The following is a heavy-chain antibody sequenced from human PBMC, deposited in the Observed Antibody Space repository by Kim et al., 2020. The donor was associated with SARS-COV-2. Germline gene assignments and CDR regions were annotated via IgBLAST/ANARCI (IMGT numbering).Heavy chain of an antibody. CDR3: ARNGNYWSWAVWDYYYYGMDV. D-gene: IGHD2-8*02. Sequence: ASVKVSCKASGYTFTSYDINWVRQATGQGLEWMGWMNPNSGNTGYAQKFQGRVTMTRNTSISTAYMELSSLRSEDTAVYYCARNGNYWSWAVWDYYYYGMDVWGQGTTVTVSS. CDR1: GYTFTSYD. CDR2: MNPNSGNT. J-gene: IGHJ6*02. V-gene: IGHV1-8*01.